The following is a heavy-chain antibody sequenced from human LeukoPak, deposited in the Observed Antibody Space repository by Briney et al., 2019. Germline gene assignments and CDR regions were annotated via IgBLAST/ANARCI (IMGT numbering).Heavy chain of an antibody. CDR3: ARPQGVLRYFDWPLPFDY. CDR1: GYTFTGYY. CDR2: IIPIFGTA. V-gene: IGHV1-69*13. Sequence: GASVKVSCKASGYTFTGYYMHWVRQAPGQGLEWMGGIIPIFGTANYAQKFQGRVTITADESTSTAYMELSSLRSEDTAVYYCARPQGVLRYFDWPLPFDYWGQGTLVTVSS. J-gene: IGHJ4*02. D-gene: IGHD3-9*01.